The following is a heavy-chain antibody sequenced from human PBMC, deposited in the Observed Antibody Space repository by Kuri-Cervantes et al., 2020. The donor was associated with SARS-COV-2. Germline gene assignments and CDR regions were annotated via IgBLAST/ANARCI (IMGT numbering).Heavy chain of an antibody. V-gene: IGHV3-21*01. CDR1: GFTFSSYA. Sequence: GGSLRLSCAASGFTFSSYAMSWVRQAPGKGLEWVSSISSSSSYIYYADSVKGRFTISRDNAKNSLYLQMNSLRAEDTAVYYCARDGAVSSSWAGDYYYGMDVWGQGTTVTVSS. CDR2: ISSSSSYI. D-gene: IGHD6-13*01. J-gene: IGHJ6*02. CDR3: ARDGAVSSSWAGDYYYGMDV.